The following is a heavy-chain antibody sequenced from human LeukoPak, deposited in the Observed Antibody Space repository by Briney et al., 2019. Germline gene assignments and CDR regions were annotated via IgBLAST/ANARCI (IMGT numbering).Heavy chain of an antibody. Sequence: ASVKVSCKASGYTFTSYAMHWVRQTPGQRLEWMGWINAGNGNTKYSQKFQGRVTITRDTSASTAYMELSSLRSEDAAVYYCARGITMVRGVIISGYWGQGTLVTVSS. CDR2: INAGNGNT. CDR1: GYTFTSYA. J-gene: IGHJ4*02. CDR3: ARGITMVRGVIISGY. V-gene: IGHV1-3*01. D-gene: IGHD3-10*01.